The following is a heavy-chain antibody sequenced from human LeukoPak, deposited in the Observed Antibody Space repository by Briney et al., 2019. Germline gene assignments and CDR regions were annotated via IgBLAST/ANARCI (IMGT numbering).Heavy chain of an antibody. D-gene: IGHD6-13*01. Sequence: GRSLRLSCAASGFTFSSYAMHWVRQAPGKGLEWVAVISYDGSNKYYADSVKGRFTISRDNSKNTLYLQMNSLRAEDTAVYYCAKDPSGAAAGTSDNWFDPWGQGTLVTVSS. CDR3: AKDPSGAAAGTSDNWFDP. CDR1: GFTFSSYA. CDR2: ISYDGSNK. J-gene: IGHJ5*02. V-gene: IGHV3-30-3*01.